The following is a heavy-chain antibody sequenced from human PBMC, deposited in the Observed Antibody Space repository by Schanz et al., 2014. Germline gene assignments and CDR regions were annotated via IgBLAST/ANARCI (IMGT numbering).Heavy chain of an antibody. CDR1: RSTFSSYT. V-gene: IGHV1-69*08. J-gene: IGHJ4*02. Sequence: QVQLVQSGAEVKKPGSSVKVSCKASRSTFSSYTISWVRQARGQGLEWVGRFIPILDVGNYAQQFQGRVTMTTDTSTGTAYMELRSLRSDDTAVYYCARDGVDAAAGGNYWGQGTLVTVSS. CDR3: ARDGVDAAAGGNY. CDR2: FIPILDVG. D-gene: IGHD6-13*01.